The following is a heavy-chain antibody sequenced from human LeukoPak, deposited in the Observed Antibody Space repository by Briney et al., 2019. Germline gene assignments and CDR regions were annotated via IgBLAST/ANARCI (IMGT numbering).Heavy chain of an antibody. CDR3: VRALGYCSSGSCYYYDY. D-gene: IGHD2-15*01. CDR1: GYRFSSYW. V-gene: IGHV5-51*01. Sequence: GESLKISCKGSGYRFSSYWIGWVGQMPGKGLEWMGSIYPGDSETRYSPSFQGQVTISADKSISTAYLQWSSLKASDTAMYYCVRALGYCSSGSCYYYDYWGQGTLVTVSS. J-gene: IGHJ4*02. CDR2: IYPGDSET.